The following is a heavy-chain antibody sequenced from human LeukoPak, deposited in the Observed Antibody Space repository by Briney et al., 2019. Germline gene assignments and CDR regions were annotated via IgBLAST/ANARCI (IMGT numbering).Heavy chain of an antibody. CDR1: GGSISSSSYY. J-gene: IGHJ4*02. CDR3: ARGYWFYFDY. V-gene: IGHV4-39*01. D-gene: IGHD2-8*02. CDR2: IYYSGST. Sequence: SETLSLTCTVSGGSISSSSYYWGWIRQPPGKGLDWIGSIYYSGSTYYNPSLKSRFTISVDTSKNQFSLKLSSVTAADTAVYYCARGYWFYFDYWGQGTLVTVSS.